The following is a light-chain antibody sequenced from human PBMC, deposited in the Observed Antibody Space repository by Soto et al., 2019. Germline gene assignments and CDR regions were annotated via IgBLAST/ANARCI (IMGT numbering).Light chain of an antibody. V-gene: IGKV3-20*01. Sequence: EIVLTQSPGTLSLSPGERATLSCRASQSVSSSYLAWYQQKPGQAPRLLIYGASSMATGIPDRFSGSGSGTDFTLTISRLEPEDFAVYSCHQYDSSPLTFGGGTKVEIK. J-gene: IGKJ4*01. CDR2: GAS. CDR3: HQYDSSPLT. CDR1: QSVSSSY.